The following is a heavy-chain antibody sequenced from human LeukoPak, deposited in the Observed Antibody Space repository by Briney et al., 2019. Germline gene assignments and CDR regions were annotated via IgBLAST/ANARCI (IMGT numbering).Heavy chain of an antibody. D-gene: IGHD1-14*01. CDR2: IYYSGST. CDR3: ARDTTDSEGSLRGYGMDV. V-gene: IGHV4-31*03. CDR1: GGSISSGGYY. J-gene: IGHJ6*02. Sequence: SQTLSLTCTVSGGSISSGGYYWSWIRQHPGKGLEWIGYIYYSGSTYYNPSLKSRVTISVDTSKNQFSLKLSSVTAADTAVYYCARDTTDSEGSLRGYGMDVWGQGTTATVSS.